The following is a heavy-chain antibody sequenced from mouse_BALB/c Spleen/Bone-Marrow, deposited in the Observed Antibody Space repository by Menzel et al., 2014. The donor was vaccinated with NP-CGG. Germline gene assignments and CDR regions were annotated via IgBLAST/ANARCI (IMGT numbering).Heavy chain of an antibody. Sequence: VKLMESGAELMRPGASVKMPCKATGYTFSRNWIEWVRQRPGHGLEWIGEILPGSGSTNYNEKFKGKATFTADTSSNTANMQLSSLTSEDSGVYYCARVGSTMITTAFAYWGQGTLVTVSA. CDR2: ILPGSGST. D-gene: IGHD2-4*01. CDR3: ARVGSTMITTAFAY. V-gene: IGHV1-9*01. CDR1: GYTFSRNW. J-gene: IGHJ3*01.